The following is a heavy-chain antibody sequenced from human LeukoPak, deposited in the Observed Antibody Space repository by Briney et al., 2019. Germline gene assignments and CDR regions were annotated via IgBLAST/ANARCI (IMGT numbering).Heavy chain of an antibody. V-gene: IGHV3-66*01. D-gene: IGHD6-19*01. CDR2: IYSGGST. Sequence: GGSLRLSCAASGXTVSSSFMSWVRQAPGKGLEWVSIIYSGGSTYNVDSVRGRFTISRDHPKNTLYLQMNSLRAEDTAVYYCARGDQWLVPDYWGQGTLVTVSS. J-gene: IGHJ4*02. CDR3: ARGDQWLVPDY. CDR1: GXTVSSSF.